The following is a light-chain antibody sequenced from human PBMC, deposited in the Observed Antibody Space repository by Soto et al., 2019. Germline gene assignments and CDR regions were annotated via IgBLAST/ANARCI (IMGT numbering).Light chain of an antibody. CDR3: ETWDSNTPKV. V-gene: IGLV4-60*02. CDR2: LEGSGSY. Sequence: QSVLTQSSSASASLGSSVKLTCTLSSGHSTYIIAWHQQQPGKAPRYLMKLEGSGSYNKGSGVPDRFSGSSSGADRYLTISNLQFEDEADYYCETWDSNTPKVFGGGTKLTVL. CDR1: SGHSTYI. J-gene: IGLJ3*02.